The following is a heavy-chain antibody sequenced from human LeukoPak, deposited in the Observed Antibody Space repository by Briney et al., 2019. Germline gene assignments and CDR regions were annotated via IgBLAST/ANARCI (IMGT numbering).Heavy chain of an antibody. CDR3: AKRRYDSSGHFDS. CDR2: ISGSGSYT. CDR1: GFTFSDYS. J-gene: IGHJ4*02. Sequence: PGGSLRLSCAASGFTFSDYSTSWVRQAPGKGLEWVSAISGSGSYTDYADSVKGRFTISKDNSKNTLYMRMSSLRAEDTAVYYCAKRRYDSSGHFDSWGQGTLVTVSS. V-gene: IGHV3-23*01. D-gene: IGHD3-22*01.